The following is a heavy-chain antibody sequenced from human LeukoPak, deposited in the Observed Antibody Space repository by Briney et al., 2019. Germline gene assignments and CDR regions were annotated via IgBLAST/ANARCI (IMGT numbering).Heavy chain of an antibody. J-gene: IGHJ4*02. V-gene: IGHV3-23*01. Sequence: GGSLRLSCAASGFTFSSYAMSWVCEAPGTGVEWVSAISGIGGSTYYAHSVKVRFTISRDNSKNTLYLQMNSLRAEDTAVYYCAKDGWFGESRRFDYWGQGTLVTVSS. D-gene: IGHD3-10*01. CDR1: GFTFSSYA. CDR2: ISGIGGST. CDR3: AKDGWFGESRRFDY.